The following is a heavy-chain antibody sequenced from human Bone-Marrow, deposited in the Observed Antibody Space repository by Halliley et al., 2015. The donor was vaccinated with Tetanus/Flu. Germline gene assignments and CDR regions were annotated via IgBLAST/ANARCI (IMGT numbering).Heavy chain of an antibody. Sequence: TLSLTCTVSGGSISSNSYYWGWIRQPPGKGLEWIASIYYSGTTYYNPSLKSRVIISVDTSKNQFSLKLSSVTAADTGVYYCAKISGSDYYGSGSYYIRPSYYFDSWGQETLVTVSS. CDR1: GGSISSNSYY. CDR3: AKISGSDYYGSGSYYIRPSYYFDS. V-gene: IGHV4-39*01. J-gene: IGHJ4*02. D-gene: IGHD3-10*01. CDR2: IYYSGTT.